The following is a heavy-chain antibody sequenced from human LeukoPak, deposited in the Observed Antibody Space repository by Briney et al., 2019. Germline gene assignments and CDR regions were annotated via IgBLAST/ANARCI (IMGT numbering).Heavy chain of an antibody. CDR3: ARHPYYYDPCFDY. CDR1: GYSISSGYY. Sequence: SETLSLTCAVSGYSISSGYYWGWIRQPPGKGLEWIGSIYYSGSTYYNPSLKSRVTISVDTSKNQFSLKLSSVTAADTAVYYCARHPYYYDPCFDYWGQGTLVTVSS. J-gene: IGHJ4*02. V-gene: IGHV4-38-2*01. D-gene: IGHD3-22*01. CDR2: IYYSGST.